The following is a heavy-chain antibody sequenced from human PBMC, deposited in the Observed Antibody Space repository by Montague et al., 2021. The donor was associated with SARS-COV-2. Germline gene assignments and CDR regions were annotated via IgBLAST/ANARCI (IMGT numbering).Heavy chain of an antibody. CDR1: GFTFSSYG. J-gene: IGHJ6*02. Sequence: SLRLSCAASGFTFSSYGMHWVRQAPGKGLEWVAVISYDGSNKYYADSVKGRFTISRDNPKNTLYLQMNSLRAEDTAVYYCAKDRRYYDFWSGYTTSQYYYYYYGMDVWGQGTTVTVSS. CDR3: AKDRRYYDFWSGYTTSQYYYYYYGMDV. D-gene: IGHD3-3*01. V-gene: IGHV3-30*18. CDR2: ISYDGSNK.